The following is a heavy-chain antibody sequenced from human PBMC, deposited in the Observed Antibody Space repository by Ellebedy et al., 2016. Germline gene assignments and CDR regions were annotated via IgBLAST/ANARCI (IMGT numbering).Heavy chain of an antibody. J-gene: IGHJ4*02. Sequence: SETLSLTXTVSGGSISSSSYYWGWIRQPPGKGLEWIGSIYYSGSTYYNPSLKSRVTISVDTSKNQFSLKLSSVTAADTAVYYCARGIAAAGLVPYYFDYWGQGTLVTVSS. V-gene: IGHV4-39*07. CDR3: ARGIAAAGLVPYYFDY. CDR2: IYYSGST. CDR1: GGSISSSSYY. D-gene: IGHD6-13*01.